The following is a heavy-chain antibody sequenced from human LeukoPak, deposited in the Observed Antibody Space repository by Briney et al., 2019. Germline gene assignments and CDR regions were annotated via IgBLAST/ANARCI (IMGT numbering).Heavy chain of an antibody. CDR1: GFTFHNYR. CDR3: ARAGIVVVPAAIENGGFDY. Sequence: PGGSLRLPCAASGFTFHNYRMSWVRQVPGKGLEWISSITWDGQTTGYAASVKGRVIISRDNAKNSLYLQMNSLRAEDTAVYYCARAGIVVVPAAIENGGFDYWGQGTLVTVSS. D-gene: IGHD2-2*02. J-gene: IGHJ4*02. CDR2: ITWDGQTT. V-gene: IGHV3-20*04.